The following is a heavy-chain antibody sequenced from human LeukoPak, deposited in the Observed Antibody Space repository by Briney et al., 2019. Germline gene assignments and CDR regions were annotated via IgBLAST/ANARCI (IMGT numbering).Heavy chain of an antibody. CDR2: IKQDGSEK. CDR3: ARETTVNDAFDI. CDR1: GFSFSTYW. J-gene: IGHJ3*02. Sequence: GGSLRLSCAASGFSFSTYWMSWVRQAPGKGLEWVANIKQDGSEKYYVDSVKGRFTISRDNAKNSLYLQMNSLRAEDTAVYYCARETTVNDAFDIWGQGKMVTVSS. D-gene: IGHD4-17*01. V-gene: IGHV3-7*01.